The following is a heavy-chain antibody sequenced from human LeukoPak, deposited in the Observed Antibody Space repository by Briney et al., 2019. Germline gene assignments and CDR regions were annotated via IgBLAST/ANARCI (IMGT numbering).Heavy chain of an antibody. CDR3: ARSSDDYGDY. V-gene: IGHV4-61*01. CDR2: IYYSGST. Sequence: SETLSLTCTVSGYSISSGYYWSWIRQLPGKGLEWIGYIYYSGSTNYNPSLKSRVTISVDTSKNQFSLKLSSVTAADTAVYYCARSSDDYGDYWGQGTLVTVSS. CDR1: GYSISSGYY. J-gene: IGHJ4*02.